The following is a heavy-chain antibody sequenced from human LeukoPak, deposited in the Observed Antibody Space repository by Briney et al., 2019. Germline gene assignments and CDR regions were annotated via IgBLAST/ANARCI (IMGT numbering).Heavy chain of an antibody. J-gene: IGHJ4*02. CDR3: ARGHHDYAY. CDR2: VFHTGRDA. V-gene: IGHV4-59*11. D-gene: IGHD5-12*01. Sequence: PSETLSLTYTVSGASITGQYWGWIRQPPGKGLEWIGYVFHTGRDADYNPSLKNRVTISVDTSKNQFSLRLSSVIPSDTAVYYCARGHHDYAYWGQGALVTVSS. CDR1: GASITGQY.